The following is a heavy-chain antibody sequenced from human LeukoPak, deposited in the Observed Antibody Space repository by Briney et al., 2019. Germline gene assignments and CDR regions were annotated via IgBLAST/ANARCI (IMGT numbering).Heavy chain of an antibody. J-gene: IGHJ4*02. CDR3: ATVHKAVKTRDGYNDFDY. D-gene: IGHD5-24*01. Sequence: PGGSLRLSCAASGFTFSSYGMHWVRQAPGKGLEWVAFIRYDGSNKYYADSVKGRFTISRDNSKNTLYLQMNSLRSDDTAVYYCATVHKAVKTRDGYNDFDYWGQGTLVTVSS. V-gene: IGHV3-30*02. CDR1: GFTFSSYG. CDR2: IRYDGSNK.